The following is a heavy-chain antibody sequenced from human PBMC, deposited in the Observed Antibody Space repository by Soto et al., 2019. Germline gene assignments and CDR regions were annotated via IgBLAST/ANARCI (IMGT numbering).Heavy chain of an antibody. J-gene: IGHJ4*02. V-gene: IGHV4-59*11. CDR3: ARRDYTTSSLGPFDY. D-gene: IGHD6-6*01. CDR1: GGSISSHY. CDR2: VHYSGST. Sequence: ETLSLTCVVSGGSISSHYWSWIRQPPGSGLEWIGYVHYSGSTQYSPSLKSRVTMSVDTSKNQFSLNLSSVTAADTAFYFCARRDYTTSSLGPFDYWGQGILVTASS.